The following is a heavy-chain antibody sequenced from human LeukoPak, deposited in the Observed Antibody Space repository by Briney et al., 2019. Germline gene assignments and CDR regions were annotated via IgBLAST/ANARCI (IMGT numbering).Heavy chain of an antibody. CDR3: ARAGEYYYDSSGYYXDX. D-gene: IGHD3-22*01. CDR1: GGTFSSYA. V-gene: IGHV1-69*06. CDR2: IIPIFGTA. Sequence: SVKVSCKASGGTFSSYAISWVRQAPGQGLEWMGGIIPIFGTANYAQKFQGRVTITADKSTSTAYMELSSLRSEDTAVYYCARAGEYYYDSSGYYXDXXGQGXLVTV. J-gene: IGHJ4*02.